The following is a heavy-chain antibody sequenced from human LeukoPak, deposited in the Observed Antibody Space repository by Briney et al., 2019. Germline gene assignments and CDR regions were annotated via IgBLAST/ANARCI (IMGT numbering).Heavy chain of an antibody. Sequence: GGSLRLSCSESAASRFTFDSYAMTWVRQAPGEGLEWVSTIVGSGGRAYYADSVKGRFTISRDNSKNTLYLQMSSLRAEDTATYFCAKEGDDSGDYWDQGTLVTVSS. CDR3: AKEGDDSGDY. J-gene: IGHJ4*02. D-gene: IGHD1-26*01. CDR2: IVGSGGRA. V-gene: IGHV3-23*01. CDR1: RFTFDSYA.